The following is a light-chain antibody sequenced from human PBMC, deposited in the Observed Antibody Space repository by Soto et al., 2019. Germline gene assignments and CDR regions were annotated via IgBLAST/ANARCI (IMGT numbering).Light chain of an antibody. CDR2: DVS. CDR3: QQYSSLRT. Sequence: DIQMTQSPSTLSASVGDRVTITCRASQSISSWLAWYQQNPGKAPKLLIYDVSTLESGVPSRFSGSGSGTEFTLTISCLQPDDFATYYCQQYSSLRTFGQGTKLEIK. J-gene: IGKJ2*01. V-gene: IGKV1-5*01. CDR1: QSISSW.